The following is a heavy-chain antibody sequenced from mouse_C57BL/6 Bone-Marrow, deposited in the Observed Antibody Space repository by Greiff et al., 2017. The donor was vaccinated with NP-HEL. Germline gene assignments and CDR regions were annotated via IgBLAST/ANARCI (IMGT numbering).Heavy chain of an antibody. D-gene: IGHD1-1*01. V-gene: IGHV2-5*01. CDR1: GFSLTSYG. Sequence: QVQLQQSGPGLVQPSQSLSITCTVSGFSLTSYGVHWVRQSPGKGLEWLGVIWRGGSTDYNAAFMSRLSITKDNSKSQVFFKMNSLQADDTAIYYCAKNPHYYGSTSYAMDYWGQGTSVTVSS. CDR3: AKNPHYYGSTSYAMDY. CDR2: IWRGGST. J-gene: IGHJ4*01.